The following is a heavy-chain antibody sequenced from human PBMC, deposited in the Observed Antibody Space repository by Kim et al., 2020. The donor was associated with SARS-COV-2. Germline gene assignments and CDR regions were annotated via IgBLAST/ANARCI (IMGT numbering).Heavy chain of an antibody. CDR3: AGLGKYYDFGGPGY. Sequence: SETLSLTCAVYGGSFSGYYWSWIRQPPGKGLEWIGEINHSGSTNYNPSLKSRVTISVDTSKNQFSLKLSSVTAADTAVYYCAGLGKYYDFGGPGYWGQGTLVTVSS. D-gene: IGHD3-3*01. CDR1: GGSFSGYY. V-gene: IGHV4-34*01. J-gene: IGHJ4*02. CDR2: INHSGST.